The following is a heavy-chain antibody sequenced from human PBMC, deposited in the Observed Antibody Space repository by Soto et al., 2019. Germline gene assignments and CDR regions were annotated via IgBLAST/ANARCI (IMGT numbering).Heavy chain of an antibody. J-gene: IGHJ4*02. V-gene: IGHV3-48*01. CDR1: GFTFSSYS. D-gene: IGHD3-9*01. Sequence: PGGSLRLSCAASGFTFSSYSMNWVRQAPGKGLEWVSYISSSSSAIYYADSVKGRCTISRDNAKNSLYLQMNSLRAEDTAVYYCARDRIHGFPRLFDLVPFDYWGKGTLVPVSS. CDR3: ARDRIHGFPRLFDLVPFDY. CDR2: ISSSSSAI.